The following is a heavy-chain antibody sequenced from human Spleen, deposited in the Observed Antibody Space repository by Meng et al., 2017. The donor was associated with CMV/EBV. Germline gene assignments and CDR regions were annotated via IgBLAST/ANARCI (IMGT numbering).Heavy chain of an antibody. J-gene: IGHJ4*02. V-gene: IGHV3-21*01. CDR3: ARVAVITTPTFCDY. Sequence: VQAVEAGGGLVNPGGSLRLSCAASGFTFSSYSMNWVRQAPGKGLEWVSSISSSSSYIYYADSVKGRFTISRDNAKNSLYLQMNSLRAEDTAVYYCARVAVITTPTFCDYWGQGTLVTVSS. D-gene: IGHD3-22*01. CDR2: ISSSSSYI. CDR1: GFTFSSYS.